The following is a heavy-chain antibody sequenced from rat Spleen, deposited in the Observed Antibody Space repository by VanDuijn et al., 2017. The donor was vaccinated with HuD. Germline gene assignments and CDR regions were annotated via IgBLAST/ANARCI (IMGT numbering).Heavy chain of an antibody. V-gene: IGHV3-1*01. CDR2: ISYSGST. CDR1: GSTITSNY. D-gene: IGHD1-2*01. Sequence: ELQLQESGPGLVKPSQSLSPTCSDTGSTITSNYWGWIRTFPGNKMEWMGYISYSGSTSYNPSLKSRISITRDTSKNQFFLQLNSVTTEDTATYYCARYHYSSYMAYYFDYWGQGVMVTVSS. CDR3: ARYHYSSYMAYYFDY. J-gene: IGHJ2*01.